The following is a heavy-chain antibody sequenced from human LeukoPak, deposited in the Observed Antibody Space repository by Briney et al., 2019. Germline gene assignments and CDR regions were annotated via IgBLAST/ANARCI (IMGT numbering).Heavy chain of an antibody. J-gene: IGHJ4*02. V-gene: IGHV3-7*04. CDR1: GFPFRSYW. D-gene: IGHD5-18*01. Sequence: PGGSLRLSCAASGFPFRSYWMSWVRQAPGKGLEWVANINQGGTVTYYVDSVKGRFTMSRDNAENSLYLQMNSLRAEDTAVYYCARADRGYNYDSSRGQGTLVTVSS. CDR3: ARADRGYNYDSS. CDR2: INQGGTVT.